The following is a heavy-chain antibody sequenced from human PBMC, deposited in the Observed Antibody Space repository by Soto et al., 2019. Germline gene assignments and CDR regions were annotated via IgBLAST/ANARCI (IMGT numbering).Heavy chain of an antibody. CDR2: ISSSSSYI. D-gene: IGHD6-25*01. CDR1: GFTFSSYS. V-gene: IGHV3-21*01. Sequence: EVQLVESGGGLVKPGGSLRLSCAASGFTFSSYSMNWVRQAPGKGLEWVSSISSSSSYIYYADSVKGRFTISRDNAKNSLYLQMNSLRAEDTAVYYCARDRGQWAATEIDYWGQGTLVTVSS. CDR3: ARDRGQWAATEIDY. J-gene: IGHJ4*02.